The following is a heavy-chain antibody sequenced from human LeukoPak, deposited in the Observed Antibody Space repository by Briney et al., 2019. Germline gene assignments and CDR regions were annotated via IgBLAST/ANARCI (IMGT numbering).Heavy chain of an antibody. CDR1: GFILSSFG. D-gene: IGHD5-24*01. CDR2: IRYDGSDE. V-gene: IGHV3-30*02. Sequence: GGSLRLSCAASGFILSSFGMHWVRQAPGKGLEWVAFIRYDGSDEYYADSVKGRFTISRDNSNNTLYLQMNSLRAEDTAVYYCAKTTMTDYWGQGTLVTVSS. J-gene: IGHJ4*02. CDR3: AKTTMTDY.